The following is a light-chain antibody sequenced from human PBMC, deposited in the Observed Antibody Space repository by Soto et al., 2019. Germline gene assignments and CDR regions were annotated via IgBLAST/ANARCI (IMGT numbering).Light chain of an antibody. J-gene: IGKJ5*01. Sequence: DIQMTQSPSSLSASVGDRVTITCRASQGISSFVAWYQQKPGKVPRLLISGASTLPSGVPSRFSGSVSGTDFTLTIASLQPEDAATYYCQQYSSVITFGHGTRLEIK. V-gene: IGKV1-27*01. CDR3: QQYSSVIT. CDR2: GAS. CDR1: QGISSF.